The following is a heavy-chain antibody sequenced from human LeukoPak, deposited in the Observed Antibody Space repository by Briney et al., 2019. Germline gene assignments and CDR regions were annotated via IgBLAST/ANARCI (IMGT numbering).Heavy chain of an antibody. D-gene: IGHD3-10*01. CDR2: ISYDGSNK. Sequence: GGSLRLSCAASGFTFSSYGMHWVRQAPGKGLEWVAVISYDGSNKYYADSVKGRFTISRDNSKNTLYLQMNSLRAEDTAVYYCAKALLWFGELLDAFDIWGQGTMVTVSS. CDR3: AKALLWFGELLDAFDI. V-gene: IGHV3-30*18. CDR1: GFTFSSYG. J-gene: IGHJ3*02.